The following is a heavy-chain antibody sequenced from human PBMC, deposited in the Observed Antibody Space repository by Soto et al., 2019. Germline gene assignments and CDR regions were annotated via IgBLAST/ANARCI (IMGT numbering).Heavy chain of an antibody. V-gene: IGHV4-59*08. CDR2: IYSSGST. CDR3: ARTPIGYCSGGTCSNWFDP. D-gene: IGHD2-8*02. J-gene: IGHJ5*02. CDR1: VGSITGHY. Sequence: SETLSLTCTFSVGSITGHYRSWIRQPPGKGLEWVGYIYSSGSTYVRPSLKSRVSMSVDPSKNQVSLRLTSVTATDTAVYYCARTPIGYCSGGTCSNWFDPWGQGTLVS.